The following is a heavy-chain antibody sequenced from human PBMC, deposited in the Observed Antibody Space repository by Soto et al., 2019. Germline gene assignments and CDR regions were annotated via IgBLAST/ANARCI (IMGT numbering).Heavy chain of an antibody. D-gene: IGHD6-19*01. V-gene: IGHV3-30*18. CDR3: AKDQSRIAVAGPVDY. Sequence: QVQLVESGGGVVQPGRSLRVSCAASGFTFSSYGMHWVRQAPGKGLEWVAIISYDGSNKYYADSVKGRFTISRDNSENTLDLQMNSLRAEDTAVYYCAKDQSRIAVAGPVDYWGQGTLVTVSS. CDR1: GFTFSSYG. J-gene: IGHJ4*02. CDR2: ISYDGSNK.